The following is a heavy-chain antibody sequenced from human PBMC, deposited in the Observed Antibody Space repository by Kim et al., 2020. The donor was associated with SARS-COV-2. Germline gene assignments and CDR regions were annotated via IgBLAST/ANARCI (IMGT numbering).Heavy chain of an antibody. CDR2: IWYDGSNK. D-gene: IGHD5-18*01. CDR1: GFTFSSYG. CDR3: ARDGGYSYGDSNYYYYGMDV. V-gene: IGHV3-33*08. J-gene: IGHJ6*02. Sequence: GGSLRLSCAAYGFTFSSYGMHWVRQAPGKGREWVAVIWYDGSNKYYPDSVKGRFTISRDNSKNTLYLQMNSLRAEDTAVYYCARDGGYSYGDSNYYYYGMDVWGQGTTVTVSS.